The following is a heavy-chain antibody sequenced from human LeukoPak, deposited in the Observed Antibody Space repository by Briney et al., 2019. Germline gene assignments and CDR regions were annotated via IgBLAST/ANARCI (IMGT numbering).Heavy chain of an antibody. CDR1: GGSISSGGYY. CDR3: ARPYYYDSRIDP. J-gene: IGHJ5*02. CDR2: IYYSGST. Sequence: SETLSLTCTVSGGSISSGGYYWSWIRQHPGKGLEWIGYIYYSGSTYYNPSLKSRVTMSADTSKNQLSLKLSSVTAADTAVYYCARPYYYDSRIDPWGQGILVTVSS. V-gene: IGHV4-30-4*08. D-gene: IGHD3-22*01.